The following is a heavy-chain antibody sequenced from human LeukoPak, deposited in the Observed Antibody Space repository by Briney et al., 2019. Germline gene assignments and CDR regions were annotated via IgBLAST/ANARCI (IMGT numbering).Heavy chain of an antibody. V-gene: IGHV4-39*07. CDR3: AREVVGATSWFDP. J-gene: IGHJ5*02. Sequence: SETLSLTCTVSGGSISSNIYYWGWIRQSPGKGLEWIANIYYSGSTYYNPSLKSRVTISVDTSKNQFSLKLSSVTAADTAVYYCAREVVGATSWFDPWGQGTLVTVSS. CDR2: IYYSGST. D-gene: IGHD1-26*01. CDR1: GGSISSNIYY.